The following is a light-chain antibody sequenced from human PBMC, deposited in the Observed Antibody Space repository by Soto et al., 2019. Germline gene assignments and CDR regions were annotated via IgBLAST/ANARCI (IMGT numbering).Light chain of an antibody. CDR2: GAS. CDR3: LQHKSYPLT. Sequence: EIVMTQSPATLSASPGERATLSCRASQSVRSNLAWYQQKPGQAPRLLIYGASTRATGIPARFSGSGSGTEFTLTISSLQPEDFETYYCLQHKSYPLTFGGGTKVDIK. J-gene: IGKJ4*01. V-gene: IGKV3-15*01. CDR1: QSVRSN.